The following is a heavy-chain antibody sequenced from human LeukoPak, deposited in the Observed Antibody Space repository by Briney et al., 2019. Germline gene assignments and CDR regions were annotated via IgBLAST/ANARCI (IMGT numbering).Heavy chain of an antibody. V-gene: IGHV3-48*03. Sequence: GGSLRLSCAASGFTFSSYEMNWVRQAPGKRLEWVSYISSRGSTIHYADSVEGRFTISRDNAKNSLYLQMNSLRAEDTAVYYCASYDSSGSYWGQGTLVTVSS. J-gene: IGHJ4*02. CDR3: ASYDSSGSY. D-gene: IGHD3-22*01. CDR2: ISSRGSTI. CDR1: GFTFSSYE.